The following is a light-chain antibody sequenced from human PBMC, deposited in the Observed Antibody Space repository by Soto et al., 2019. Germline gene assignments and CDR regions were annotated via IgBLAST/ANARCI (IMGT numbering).Light chain of an antibody. J-gene: IGKJ3*01. CDR1: QSVSNNY. V-gene: IGKV3-20*01. Sequence: EIVLTQSPGTLSLSPGERGTLSCRASQSVSNNYLAWCQQKPGQAPRLLIYGAYTRATDIPDRFSGSGSGTDFTLTISRLEPEDFAVYYCQQYGSSPLTFGPGTRVDLK. CDR2: GAY. CDR3: QQYGSSPLT.